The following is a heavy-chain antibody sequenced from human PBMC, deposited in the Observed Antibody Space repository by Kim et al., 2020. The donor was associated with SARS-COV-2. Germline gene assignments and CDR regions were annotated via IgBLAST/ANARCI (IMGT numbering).Heavy chain of an antibody. J-gene: IGHJ4*02. CDR1: GFTFSSYS. Sequence: GGSLRLSCAASGFTFSSYSMNWVRQAPGKGLEWVSSISSSSSYIYYADSVKGRFTISRDNAKNSLYLQMNSLRAEDTAVYYCARNGGPLGQQHHLHPDYWGQGTLVTVSS. D-gene: IGHD6-13*01. V-gene: IGHV3-21*04. CDR3: ARNGGPLGQQHHLHPDY. CDR2: ISSSSSYI.